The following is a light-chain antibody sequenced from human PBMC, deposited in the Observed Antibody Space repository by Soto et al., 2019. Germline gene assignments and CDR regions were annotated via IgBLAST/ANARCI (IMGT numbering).Light chain of an antibody. Sequence: QSVLTQPASVSGSPGQSITISCTGTSSDIGGYKYVSWYQHHPGTAPKLMIYDVTNRPSGVSNRFSGSKSGNTASLTISGLQAEDEGDYYYTSYASSSTPVVFGGGTKLTVL. J-gene: IGLJ2*01. CDR1: SSDIGGYKY. CDR3: TSYASSSTPVV. CDR2: DVT. V-gene: IGLV2-14*03.